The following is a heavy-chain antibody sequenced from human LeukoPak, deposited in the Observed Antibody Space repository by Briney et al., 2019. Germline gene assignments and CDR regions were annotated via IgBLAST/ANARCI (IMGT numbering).Heavy chain of an antibody. CDR3: ASGIQLWLPYFDY. J-gene: IGHJ4*02. Sequence: PSETLSLTCAVYGGSFSGYYWSWIRQPPGKGLEWIGEINHSGSTNYNPSLKSRVTISVDASKNQFSLKLSSVTAADTAVYYCASGIQLWLPYFDYWGQGTLVTVSS. CDR1: GGSFSGYY. CDR2: INHSGST. D-gene: IGHD5-18*01. V-gene: IGHV4-34*01.